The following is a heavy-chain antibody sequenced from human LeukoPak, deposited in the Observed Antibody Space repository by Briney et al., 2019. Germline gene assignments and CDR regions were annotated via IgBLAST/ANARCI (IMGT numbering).Heavy chain of an antibody. V-gene: IGHV3-30*18. CDR3: AKTHGSGSYYKD. J-gene: IGHJ4*02. Sequence: GRSLRLSCAASGFTFSSYGMHGVREAPGKGLECVAVISYDGSNKYYADSVKGRFTISRDNSKNTLYLQMNSLRAEDTAVYYCAKTHGSGSYYKDWGQGTLVTVSS. CDR2: ISYDGSNK. D-gene: IGHD3-10*01. CDR1: GFTFSSYG.